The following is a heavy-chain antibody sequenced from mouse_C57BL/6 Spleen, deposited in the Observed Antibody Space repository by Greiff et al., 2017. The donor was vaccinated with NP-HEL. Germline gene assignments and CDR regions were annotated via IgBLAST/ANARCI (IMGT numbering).Heavy chain of an antibody. D-gene: IGHD2-5*01. J-gene: IGHJ2*01. V-gene: IGHV1-26*01. Sequence: VQLQQSGPELVKPGASVKISCKASGYTFTDYYMNWVKQSHGKSLEWIGDINPNNGGTSYNQKFKGKATLTVDKSSSTAYKELRRLTSEDSAVYYWASPLYYSNHAFDYGGQGTTLTVSS. CDR2: INPNNGGT. CDR3: ASPLYYSNHAFDY. CDR1: GYTFTDYY.